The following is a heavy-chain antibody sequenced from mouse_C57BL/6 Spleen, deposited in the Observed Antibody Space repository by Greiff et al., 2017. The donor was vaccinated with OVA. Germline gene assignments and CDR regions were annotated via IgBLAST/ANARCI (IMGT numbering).Heavy chain of an antibody. CDR2: IYPSDSET. CDR1: GYTFTSYW. V-gene: IGHV1-52*01. J-gene: IGHJ1*03. D-gene: IGHD1-1*01. CDR3: ASKSLLRGYFDV. Sequence: QVQLQQPGAELVRPGSSVKLSCKASGYTFTSYWMHWVKQRPIQGLEWIGNIYPSDSETHYNQKFKDKATLTVDKSSSTAYMQLSSLTSEDSAVYYCASKSLLRGYFDVWGTGTTVTVSS.